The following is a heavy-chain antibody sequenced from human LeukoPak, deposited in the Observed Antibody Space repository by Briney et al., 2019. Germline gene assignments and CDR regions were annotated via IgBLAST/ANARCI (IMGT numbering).Heavy chain of an antibody. V-gene: IGHV4-4*02. CDR1: GGSISSSW. CDR2: ISHSGTT. J-gene: IGHJ4*02. D-gene: IGHD6-13*01. CDR3: TTAFGYSRD. Sequence: SETLSLTCAVSGGSISSSWWSWVRQPPGKGLERIGEISHSGTTNYNPSLKSRVTISVDKSKNQFSLELSSVTAADTALYYCTTAFGYSRDWGQGTLVTVSS.